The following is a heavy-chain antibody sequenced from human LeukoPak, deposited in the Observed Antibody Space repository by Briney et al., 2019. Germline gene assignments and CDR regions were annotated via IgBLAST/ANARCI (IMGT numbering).Heavy chain of an antibody. CDR2: IGYDGSNK. CDR1: GFTFSYYG. Sequence: GGPLRLSCAASGFTFSYYGMHWVRQAPGKGLEWVAFIGYDGSNKYYADSMKGRFTISRDNSKNTLYLQMNSLRAEDTAVYYCAKDQGVATTYFDHWGQGTLVTVSS. CDR3: AKDQGVATTYFDH. J-gene: IGHJ4*02. D-gene: IGHD5-12*01. V-gene: IGHV3-30*02.